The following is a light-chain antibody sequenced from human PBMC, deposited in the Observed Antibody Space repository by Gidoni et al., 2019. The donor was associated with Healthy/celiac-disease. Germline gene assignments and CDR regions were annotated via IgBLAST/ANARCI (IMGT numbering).Light chain of an antibody. CDR2: RNN. J-gene: IGLJ2*01. Sequence: QPVLTQPPPASGTPGQRVTISCSGSSSNIGSNTVNWYQQLPGTAPKILIYRNNPRPSGVPDRFSGSKSGTSASLAISGLQSEGEADYYCAAWDDSLNGVLFGGGTKLTVL. V-gene: IGLV1-44*01. CDR3: AAWDDSLNGVL. CDR1: SSNIGSNT.